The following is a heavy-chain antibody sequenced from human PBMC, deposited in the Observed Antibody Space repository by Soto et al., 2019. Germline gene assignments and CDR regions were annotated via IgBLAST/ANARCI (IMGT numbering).Heavy chain of an antibody. Sequence: QVQLVQSGAEVKKPGASVKVSCKASGYTFINYGIRWVRQAPGQGREWMGWISAYNVNTNYAQKLQGRVTMTTDTSTRRVYRELRSLRSDDTAVYYCARRLGYSGYDYNDQFDYWCQGTLVTVSS. CDR2: ISAYNVNT. CDR3: ARRLGYSGYDYNDQFDY. J-gene: IGHJ4*02. D-gene: IGHD5-12*01. CDR1: GYTFINYG. V-gene: IGHV1-18*01.